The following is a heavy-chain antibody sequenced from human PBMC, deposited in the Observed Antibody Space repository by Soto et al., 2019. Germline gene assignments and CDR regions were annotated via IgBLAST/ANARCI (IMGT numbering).Heavy chain of an antibody. V-gene: IGHV4-59*01. J-gene: IGHJ6*02. CDR3: ARSPLITMVRGGVYYYYGMDV. CDR2: IYYSGST. CDR1: GGSISSYY. Sequence: SETLSLTCTVSGGSISSYYWSWIRQPPGKGLEWIGYIYYSGSTNYNPSLKSRVTISVDTSKNQFSLKLSSVTAADTAVYYCARSPLITMVRGGVYYYYGMDVWGQGTTVTVSS. D-gene: IGHD3-10*01.